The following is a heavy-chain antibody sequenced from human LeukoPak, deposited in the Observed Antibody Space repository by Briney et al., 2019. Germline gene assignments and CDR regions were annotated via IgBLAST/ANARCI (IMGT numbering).Heavy chain of an antibody. D-gene: IGHD6-19*01. V-gene: IGHV4-34*01. CDR1: GGSFSGYY. CDR2: INHSGST. J-gene: IGHJ2*01. CDR3: ARGRSTAVAGGGPWYFDL. Sequence: SETLSLTCAVYGGSFSGYYWSWIRQPPGKGLEWLGEINHSGSTNYNPSLKSRVTISVDTSKNQFSLKLSSVTAADTAVYYCARGRSTAVAGGGPWYFDLWGRGTLVTVSS.